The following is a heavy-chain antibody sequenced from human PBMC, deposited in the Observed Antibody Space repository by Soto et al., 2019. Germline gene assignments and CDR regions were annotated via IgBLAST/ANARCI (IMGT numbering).Heavy chain of an antibody. J-gene: IGHJ4*02. D-gene: IGHD1-1*01. CDR2: INHSGST. CDR3: AKTPGLHFDY. Sequence: SETLSLTCAVYGGSFSAYSWTWIRQPPGKGLEWIGKINHSGSTYYNPSLKSRVTISVDTSKNQFSLKLSSVTAADTAIYYCAKTPGLHFDYWGQGTLVTVSS. V-gene: IGHV4-34*01. CDR1: GGSFSAYS.